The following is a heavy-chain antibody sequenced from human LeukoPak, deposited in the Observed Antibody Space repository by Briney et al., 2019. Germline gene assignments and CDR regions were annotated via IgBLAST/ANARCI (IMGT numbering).Heavy chain of an antibody. CDR1: GGSISSSTYY. Sequence: TSETLSLTCTVSGGSISSSTYYWGCIPQPPGKGLEWIGSFYYSGSTHYNPSLESRVTVSLDKSKNQLSLNLTSVTAADTAVYYCSRENGAFSPFGYWGQGTLVTVLS. J-gene: IGHJ4*02. CDR3: SRENGAFSPFGY. V-gene: IGHV4-39*07. D-gene: IGHD2-8*01. CDR2: FYYSGST.